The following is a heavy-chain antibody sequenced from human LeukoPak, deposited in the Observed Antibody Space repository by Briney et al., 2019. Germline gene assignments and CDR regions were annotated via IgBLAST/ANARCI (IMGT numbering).Heavy chain of an antibody. V-gene: IGHV3-21*01. CDR3: AREYCSSTSCFFDY. Sequence: KSGGSLRLSCAASGFTFSSCSMNWVRQAPGKGLEWVSSISSSSSYIYYADSVKGRFTISRDNAKNSLYLQMNSLRAEDTAVYYCAREYCSSTSCFFDYWGQGTLVTVSS. J-gene: IGHJ4*02. CDR2: ISSSSSYI. CDR1: GFTFSSCS. D-gene: IGHD2-2*01.